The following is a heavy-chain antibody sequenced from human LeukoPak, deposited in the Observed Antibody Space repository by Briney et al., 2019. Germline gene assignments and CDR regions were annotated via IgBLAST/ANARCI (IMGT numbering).Heavy chain of an antibody. Sequence: SETLSLTCTVSGGSISSSGYYWDWIRQPPGKGLEWIASIYYSGSTYYNPSLKSRVTISVDTSKNQLSLKLSSLTAADTAVYYCARHEYSGSYYRLSWFDPWGQGTLVTVSS. CDR3: ARHEYSGSYYRLSWFDP. V-gene: IGHV4-39*01. CDR2: IYYSGST. J-gene: IGHJ5*02. D-gene: IGHD1-26*01. CDR1: GGSISSSGYY.